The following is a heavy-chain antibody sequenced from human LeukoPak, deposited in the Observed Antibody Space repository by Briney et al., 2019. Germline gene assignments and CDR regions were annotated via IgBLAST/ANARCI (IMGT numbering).Heavy chain of an antibody. CDR3: ARDREGYCSSTSCHTFDP. Sequence: SETLSLTCAVYGGSFSGYYWSWIRQPPGKGLEWIGEINHSGSTNYNPSLKSRVTISVDTSKNQFSLKLSSVTAADTAVYYCARDREGYCSSTSCHTFDPWGQGTLVTVSS. CDR1: GGSFSGYY. D-gene: IGHD2-2*02. CDR2: INHSGST. J-gene: IGHJ5*02. V-gene: IGHV4-34*01.